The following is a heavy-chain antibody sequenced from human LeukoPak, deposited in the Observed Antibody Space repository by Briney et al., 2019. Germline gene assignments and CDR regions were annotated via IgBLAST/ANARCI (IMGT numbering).Heavy chain of an antibody. Sequence: PGGSLTLSCAASGFTFSSYWMHWVRQAPGKGLVWVSRINSDGSSTSYADSVKGRFTITRDNAKNTLYLQMNSLRAEDTAVYYCARGPDVLRFLEWLCAFDYWGQGTLVTVSS. J-gene: IGHJ4*02. CDR1: GFTFSSYW. CDR3: ARGPDVLRFLEWLCAFDY. CDR2: INSDGSST. D-gene: IGHD3-3*01. V-gene: IGHV3-74*01.